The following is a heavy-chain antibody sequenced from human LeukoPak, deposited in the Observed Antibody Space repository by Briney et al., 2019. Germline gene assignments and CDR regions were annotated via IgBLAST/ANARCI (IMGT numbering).Heavy chain of an antibody. J-gene: IGHJ6*02. CDR1: GYTFTSYW. CDR2: IYPDDSDT. V-gene: IGHV5-51*01. D-gene: IGHD2/OR15-2a*01. Sequence: GESLKISCKGSGYTFTSYWIGWVRQMPGKGLEWMGIIYPDDSDTRYSPSFQGQVTISADKSISTAYLQWSSLKASDTAMYYCARHVNYYYYGMDVWGQGTTVTVSS. CDR3: ARHVNYYYYGMDV.